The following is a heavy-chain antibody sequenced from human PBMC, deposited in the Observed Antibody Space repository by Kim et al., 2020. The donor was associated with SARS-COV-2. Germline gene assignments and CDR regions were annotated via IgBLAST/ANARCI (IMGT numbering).Heavy chain of an antibody. Sequence: SETLSLTCSVSGGSVSSGIHYWSWIRQPPGKGLEWIGYIFKSGKTNYNHSLKGRVTFSLDTSGNQVSLRLTSVTAADRAVYFCANNLFQ. J-gene: IGHJ1*01. CDR2: IFKSGKT. CDR1: GGSVSSGIHY. CDR3: ANNLFQ. V-gene: IGHV4-61*01.